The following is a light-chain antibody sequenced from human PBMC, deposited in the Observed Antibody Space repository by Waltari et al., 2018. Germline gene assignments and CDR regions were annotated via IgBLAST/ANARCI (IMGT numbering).Light chain of an antibody. CDR1: SSDIGSYSY. Sequence: QSVLTQPASVSGSPGQPITISCTGTSSDIGSYSYVSWYQQYPGKAPKLIIYDLTERPSGVSTRFAGSKSGNTASRTISGLQADDEADYFCSSYTGRGTVIFGRGTMLTVL. CDR2: DLT. V-gene: IGLV2-14*01. CDR3: SSYTGRGTVI. J-gene: IGLJ2*01.